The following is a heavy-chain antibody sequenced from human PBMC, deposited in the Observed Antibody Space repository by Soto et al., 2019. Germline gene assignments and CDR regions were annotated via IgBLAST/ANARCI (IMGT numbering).Heavy chain of an antibody. CDR3: AKGQNSRTYRFYFDY. D-gene: IGHD1-26*01. J-gene: IGHJ4*02. CDR1: GITLSSYA. CDR2: ISASGGST. V-gene: IGHV3-23*01. Sequence: EVQLLESGGDLVQPGGSLRLSCAASGITLSSYAMSWVRQPPGKGRGWVSGISASGGSTSYADSVKGRFTIPRDNSKNTLYLQMNSLRADDTAVYHCAKGQNSRTYRFYFDYWGQGALVTVSS.